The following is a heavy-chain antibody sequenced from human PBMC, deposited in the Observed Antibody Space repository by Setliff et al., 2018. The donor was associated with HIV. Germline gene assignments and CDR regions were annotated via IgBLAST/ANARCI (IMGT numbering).Heavy chain of an antibody. V-gene: IGHV4-31*03. CDR3: ARLEKLDDISYFDY. CDR1: GVSISSGGYY. J-gene: IGHJ4*02. D-gene: IGHD3-3*02. Sequence: SETLSLTCTVSGVSISSGGYYWSWIRQHPGKGLEWIGYISSRGSTYYNPSLKSRISMSVDTSQNQVSLKLSSVTAADTAVYFCARLEKLDDISYFDYWGQGTLVTVSS. CDR2: ISSRGST.